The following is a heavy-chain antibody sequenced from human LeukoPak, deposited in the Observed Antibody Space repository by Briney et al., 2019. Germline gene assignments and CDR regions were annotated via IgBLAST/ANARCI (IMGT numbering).Heavy chain of an antibody. CDR2: INPSGGST. CDR3: ARETRQGGSLDFDY. D-gene: IGHD1-26*01. V-gene: IGHV1-46*01. Sequence: GASVKVSCKASGYTFTRHHMHWVRQAPGQGLEWMGIINPSGGSTSYAQKFQGRVTMTRDMSTSTVYMELSSLRSEDSAVYYCARETRQGGSLDFDYWGQGTLVTVSS. J-gene: IGHJ4*02. CDR1: GYTFTRHH.